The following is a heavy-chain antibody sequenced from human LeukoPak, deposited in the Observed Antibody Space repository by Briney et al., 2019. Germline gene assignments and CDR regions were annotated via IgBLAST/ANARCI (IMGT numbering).Heavy chain of an antibody. CDR2: ISAYNGNT. Sequence: ASVTVSCTAAGYTFTSYGISWVRQAHGQGLEWMGWISAYNGNTNYAQKLQGRVTMTTDTSTCTAYMELRSLRSDDTAVYYCARGEDPYYFDYWGQGTLVTVSS. CDR1: GYTFTSYG. CDR3: ARGEDPYYFDY. J-gene: IGHJ4*02. V-gene: IGHV1-18*01.